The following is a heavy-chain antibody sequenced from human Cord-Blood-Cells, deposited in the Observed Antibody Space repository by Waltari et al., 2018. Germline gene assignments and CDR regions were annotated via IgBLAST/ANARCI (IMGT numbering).Heavy chain of an antibody. CDR2: IYHSGST. CDR3: ARAASVYDFWSGYYDY. CDR1: GYSISSGYY. Sequence: QVQLQESGPGLVKPSETLSLTCTVPGYSISSGYYWGWTRPPPGKGLEWIGSIYHSGSTYYNPSLKSRVTISVDTSKNQFSLKLSSVTAADTAVYYCARAASVYDFWSGYYDYWGQGTLVTVSS. D-gene: IGHD3-3*01. J-gene: IGHJ4*02. V-gene: IGHV4-38-2*02.